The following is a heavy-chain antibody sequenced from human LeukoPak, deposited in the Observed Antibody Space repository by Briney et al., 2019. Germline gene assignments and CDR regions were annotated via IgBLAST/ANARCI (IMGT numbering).Heavy chain of an antibody. Sequence: PGGSLRLSCAASGFTFSSYGMHWVRQAPGKGLEWVAVIWYGGSNKYYADSVKGRFTISRDNSKNTLYLQMNSLRAEDTAVYYCGGAVTGYCSSTSCNYYMDVWGKGTTVTVSS. D-gene: IGHD2-2*01. CDR3: GGAVTGYCSSTSCNYYMDV. V-gene: IGHV3-33*08. J-gene: IGHJ6*03. CDR1: GFTFSSYG. CDR2: IWYGGSNK.